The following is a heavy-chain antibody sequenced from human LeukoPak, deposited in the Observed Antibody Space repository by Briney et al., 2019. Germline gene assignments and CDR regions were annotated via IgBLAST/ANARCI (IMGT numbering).Heavy chain of an antibody. J-gene: IGHJ3*02. CDR3: ARDVCSSTSCYGKDAFDI. CDR1: GGTFSSYA. D-gene: IGHD2-2*01. Sequence: SVKDSCKASGGTFSSYAISWVRQAPGQGLEWMAGIIPIFGTANYAQKFQGRVTITADKSTSTAYMELSSLRSEDTAVYYCARDVCSSTSCYGKDAFDIWGQGTMVTVSS. CDR2: IIPIFGTA. V-gene: IGHV1-69*06.